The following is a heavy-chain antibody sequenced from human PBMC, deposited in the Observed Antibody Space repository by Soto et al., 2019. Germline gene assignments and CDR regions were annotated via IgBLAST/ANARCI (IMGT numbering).Heavy chain of an antibody. J-gene: IGHJ5*02. Sequence: GGSLRLSCEVSGLTVRSNYMNWVRQAPGKGLEWVSVIYSDGRTSYADSVKGRFTISRDTSKNTLYLEMNNLRAEDMAVYYCARAYGPGSYFCDHWGQGTLVTVSS. CDR2: IYSDGRT. V-gene: IGHV3-53*01. D-gene: IGHD3-10*01. CDR3: ARAYGPGSYFCDH. CDR1: GLTVRSNY.